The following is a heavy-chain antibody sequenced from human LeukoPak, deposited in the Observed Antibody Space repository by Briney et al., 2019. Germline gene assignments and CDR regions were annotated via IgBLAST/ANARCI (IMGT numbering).Heavy chain of an antibody. CDR1: GFTFNTYW. V-gene: IGHV3-74*03. D-gene: IGHD1-26*01. Sequence: GGSLTLSCAASGFTFNTYWMHWVGQAPGKGLVWVSRLSPDGSSSMYADSVKGRFTLSRDNSKNTLYLQMNSLRAEDTAVYYCTRSPSLGGNYWGFDYWGQGTLVTVSS. CDR2: LSPDGSSS. CDR3: TRSPSLGGNYWGFDY. J-gene: IGHJ4*02.